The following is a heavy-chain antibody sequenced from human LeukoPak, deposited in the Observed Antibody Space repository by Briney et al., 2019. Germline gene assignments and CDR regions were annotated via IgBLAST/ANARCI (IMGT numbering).Heavy chain of an antibody. J-gene: IGHJ5*02. CDR1: GFTFSSYA. Sequence: PGGSLRLSCAASGFTFSSYAMSWVRQAPGVGLEWVSTISGRGGSTFYADSVKGRFTISRDNSKNTLYLQMNSLRADDTAVYYCAKGYYDILTDYFHNWFNPWGQGTLVIVSS. D-gene: IGHD3-9*01. CDR3: AKGYYDILTDYFHNWFNP. CDR2: ISGRGGST. V-gene: IGHV3-23*01.